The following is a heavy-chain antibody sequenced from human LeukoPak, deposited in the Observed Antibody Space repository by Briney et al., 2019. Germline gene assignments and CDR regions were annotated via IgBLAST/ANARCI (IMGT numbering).Heavy chain of an antibody. CDR1: GYSISSGYY. CDR2: IYHSEST. D-gene: IGHD6-13*01. J-gene: IGHJ5*02. Sequence: SETLSLTCAVSGYSISSGYYWGWIRQPPGKGLEWIGSIYHSESTYYNPSLKSRVTISVDTSKNQFSLKLSSVTAADTAVYYCARGGGAAAVAYWFDPWGQGTLVTVSS. V-gene: IGHV4-38-2*01. CDR3: ARGGGAAAVAYWFDP.